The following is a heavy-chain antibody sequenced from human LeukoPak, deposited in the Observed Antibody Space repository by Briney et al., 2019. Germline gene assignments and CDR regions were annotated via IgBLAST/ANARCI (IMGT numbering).Heavy chain of an antibody. V-gene: IGHV1-2*02. CDR1: GYTFTGYY. Sequence: GASVKVSCKASGYTFTGYYMHWVRQAPGQGLEWMGWINPNSGGTNYAQKFQGRVTVTRDTSISTAYMELSRLRSDDTAVYYCARVALEWLLLNWFDPWGQGTLVTVSS. D-gene: IGHD3-3*01. CDR2: INPNSGGT. J-gene: IGHJ5*02. CDR3: ARVALEWLLLNWFDP.